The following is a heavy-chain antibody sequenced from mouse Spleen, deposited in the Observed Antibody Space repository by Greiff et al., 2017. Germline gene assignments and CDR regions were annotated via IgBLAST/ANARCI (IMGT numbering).Heavy chain of an antibody. CDR3: ARERDYDWFAY. V-gene: IGHV5-6-4*01. D-gene: IGHD2-4*01. Sequence: DVKLVESGGGLVKLGGSLKLSCAASGFTFSSYYMSWVRQTPEKRLEWVATISSGGGSTYYPDSVKGRFTISRDNAKNTLYLQMSSLNSEDTAVYYCARERDYDWFAYWGQGTLVTVSA. J-gene: IGHJ3*01. CDR2: ISSGGGST. CDR1: GFTFSSYY.